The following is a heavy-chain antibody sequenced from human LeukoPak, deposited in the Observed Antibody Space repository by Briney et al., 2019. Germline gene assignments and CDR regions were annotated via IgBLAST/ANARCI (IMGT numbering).Heavy chain of an antibody. CDR2: ISYDGSNK. CDR1: GFTFSSYA. J-gene: IGHJ4*02. D-gene: IGHD1-1*01. Sequence: PGGSLRLSCAASGFTFSSYAMHWVRQAPGKGLEWVAVISYDGSNKYYADSVKGRFTISRDNSKNTLYLQMNSLRAEDTAVYYCARSADFEGNDWGDFDYWGQGTLVTVSS. CDR3: ARSADFEGNDWGDFDY. V-gene: IGHV3-30-3*01.